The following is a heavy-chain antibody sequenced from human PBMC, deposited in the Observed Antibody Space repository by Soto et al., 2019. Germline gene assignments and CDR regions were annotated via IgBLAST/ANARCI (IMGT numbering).Heavy chain of an antibody. CDR2: IHYRGST. D-gene: IGHD6-13*01. J-gene: IGHJ4*02. Sequence: PSETLSLTCTVSGGSISSSSYYWGWIRQPPGKGLEWIGSIHYRGSTYYNPSLKSRVTMSVDTSKNQFSLKLTSVTAADTAVYYCARQGSSWTRIDYWGQGTLVTVSS. V-gene: IGHV4-39*01. CDR1: GGSISSSSYY. CDR3: ARQGSSWTRIDY.